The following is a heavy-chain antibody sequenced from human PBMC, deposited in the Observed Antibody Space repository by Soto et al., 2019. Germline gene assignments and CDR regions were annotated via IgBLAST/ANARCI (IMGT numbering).Heavy chain of an antibody. Sequence: SSETLSLTCSVSAVPGGSITSSHWWSWVRQPPGKGLEWIGEIHHSGSTNYNPSLKSRVSISVDKSKSQFSLKLYSVTAADTAVYYCARLRIATNNYKWFDPWGQGTLVTVSS. CDR2: IHHSGST. J-gene: IGHJ5*02. CDR1: AVPGGSITSSHW. D-gene: IGHD2-21*01. CDR3: ARLRIATNNYKWFDP. V-gene: IGHV4-4*02.